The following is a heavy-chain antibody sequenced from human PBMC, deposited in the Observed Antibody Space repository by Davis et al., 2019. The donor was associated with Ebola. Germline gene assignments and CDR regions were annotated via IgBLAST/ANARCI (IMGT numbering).Heavy chain of an antibody. D-gene: IGHD3-22*01. CDR3: ARVYSSGYYWDY. CDR2: IKQDGSEK. CDR1: GFTSSSYR. V-gene: IGHV3-7*03. J-gene: IGHJ4*02. Sequence: GGSLRLSCAASGFTSSSYRISWVRQAPGKGLEWVANIKQDGSEKYYVDSVKGRFTISRDNAKNSLYLQMNSLRAEDTAVYYCARVYSSGYYWDYWGQGTLVTVSS.